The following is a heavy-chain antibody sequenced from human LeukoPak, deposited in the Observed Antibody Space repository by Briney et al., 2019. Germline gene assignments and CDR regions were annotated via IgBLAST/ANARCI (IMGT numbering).Heavy chain of an antibody. CDR1: GGSFSGYY. V-gene: IGHV4-34*01. CDR2: INHSGST. D-gene: IGHD2-15*01. J-gene: IGHJ4*02. CDR3: ARLNRLGYCSGGNCYVDY. Sequence: SETLSLTCAVYGGSFSGYYWSWLRQPPGKGLEWIGEINHSGSTNYNPSLKSRVTISVDTSKNQFSLKLSSVTAADTAVYYCARLNRLGYCSGGNCYVDYWGQGTLVTVSP.